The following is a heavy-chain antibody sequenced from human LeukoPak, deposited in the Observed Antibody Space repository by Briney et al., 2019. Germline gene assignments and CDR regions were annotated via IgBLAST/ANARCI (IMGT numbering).Heavy chain of an antibody. Sequence: ASVEVSCKASGYTYTSYGISWVRQAPGQGLEWMGWTSAYNGNTNYAQKLQGRVTMTTDTSTSTAYMELRSLRSDDTAVYYCARVRGRWELSDGMDVWGQGTTVTVSS. CDR2: TSAYNGNT. CDR1: GYTYTSYG. D-gene: IGHD1-26*01. CDR3: ARVRGRWELSDGMDV. V-gene: IGHV1-18*01. J-gene: IGHJ6*02.